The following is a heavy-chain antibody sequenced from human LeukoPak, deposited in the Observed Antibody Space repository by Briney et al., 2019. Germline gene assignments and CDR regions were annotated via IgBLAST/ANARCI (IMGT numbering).Heavy chain of an antibody. D-gene: IGHD6-13*01. CDR3: ARAKSYSGYYFDY. CDR1: GFTFSSYS. Sequence: GGSLRLSCAASGFTFSSYSMTWVRQAPGKGLEWVSSISSSSSYIYYADSVKGRFTISRDNAKNSLYLQMNSLRAEDTAVYYCARAKSYSGYYFDYWGQGTLVTVSS. V-gene: IGHV3-21*01. CDR2: ISSSSSYI. J-gene: IGHJ4*02.